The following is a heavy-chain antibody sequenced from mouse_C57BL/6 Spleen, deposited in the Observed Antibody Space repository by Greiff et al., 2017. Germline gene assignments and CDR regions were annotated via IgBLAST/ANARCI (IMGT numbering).Heavy chain of an antibody. CDR1: GYTFTSYW. CDR3: ARRIVARYFDV. Sequence: QVQLQQPGAELVMPGASVKLSCKASGYTFTSYWMHWVKQRPGQGLEWIGGIDPSDSYTNYNQKFKGKSTLTVDKSSSTAYMQLSSLTSEDSAVYYCARRIVARYFDVWGTGTTVTVSS. CDR2: IDPSDSYT. J-gene: IGHJ1*03. D-gene: IGHD1-1*01. V-gene: IGHV1-69*01.